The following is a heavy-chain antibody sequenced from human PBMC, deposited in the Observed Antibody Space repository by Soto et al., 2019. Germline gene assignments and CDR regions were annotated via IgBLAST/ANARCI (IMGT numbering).Heavy chain of an antibody. CDR2: ISSSSSYI. V-gene: IGHV3-21*01. D-gene: IGHD2-15*01. J-gene: IGHJ4*02. CDR3: ARDYCSGGSCYFDY. CDR1: GFTFSSYS. Sequence: GGSPRLSCAASGFTFSSYSMNWVRQAPGKGLEWVSSISSSSSYIYYADSVKGRFTISRDNAKNSLYLQMNSLRAEDTAVYYCARDYCSGGSCYFDYWGQGTLVTVSS.